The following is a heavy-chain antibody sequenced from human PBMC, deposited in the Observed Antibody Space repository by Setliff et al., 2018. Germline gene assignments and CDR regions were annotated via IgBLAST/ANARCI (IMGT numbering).Heavy chain of an antibody. J-gene: IGHJ4*02. V-gene: IGHV5-51*01. CDR3: ARGSAAGTGGWGADY. CDR1: GYSFTSYW. Sequence: GESLKISCKGSGYSFTSYWIGWVRQMPGKGLEWVGIIWPPNSLAKYSPSVEGQVTISADKSISTAYLQWSSLKASDTAMYYCARGSAAGTGGWGADYWGQGTLVTVSS. D-gene: IGHD6-13*01. CDR2: IWPPNSLA.